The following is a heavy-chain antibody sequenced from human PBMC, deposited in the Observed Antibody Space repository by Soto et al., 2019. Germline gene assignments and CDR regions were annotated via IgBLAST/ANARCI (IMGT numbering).Heavy chain of an antibody. J-gene: IGHJ4*02. Sequence: QVQLVESGGGVVQPGRSLRLSCAASGFTFSSYAMHWVRQAPGKGLEWVAVISSDGSNKYYADSVKGRFTISRDNSKNTQYLQMNSLRAEDTAVYYCARDPNYYDSSGYYPPGGYYFDYWGQGTLVTVSS. CDR1: GFTFSSYA. CDR3: ARDPNYYDSSGYYPPGGYYFDY. D-gene: IGHD3-22*01. V-gene: IGHV3-30-3*01. CDR2: ISSDGSNK.